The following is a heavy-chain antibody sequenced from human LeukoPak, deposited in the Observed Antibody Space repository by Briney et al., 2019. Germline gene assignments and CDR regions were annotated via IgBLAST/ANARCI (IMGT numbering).Heavy chain of an antibody. J-gene: IGHJ4*02. D-gene: IGHD3-10*01. CDR3: ARAYPELLWFGEQDYYFDY. V-gene: IGHV3-48*03. CDR1: GFTFSSYE. CDR2: ISSSGGTI. Sequence: GGSLRLSCAASGFTFSSYEMNWVRQAPGKGLEWVSYISSSGGTIYYADSVKGRFTISRDNAKNSLYLQMNSLRAEDTAVYYCARAYPELLWFGEQDYYFDYWGQGTLVTVSS.